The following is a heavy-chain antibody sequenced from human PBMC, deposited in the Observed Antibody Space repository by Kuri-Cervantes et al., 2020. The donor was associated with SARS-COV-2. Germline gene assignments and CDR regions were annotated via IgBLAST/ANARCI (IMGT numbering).Heavy chain of an antibody. V-gene: IGHV3-21*06. Sequence: GGSLRLSCAASGFTFTSYWMSWVRQAPGKGLEWVSSISRTSTYKHYADSVKGRFSMSRDNAKNSLYLQLESLRVEDTAIYYCARGGSGDSRPSHYDIPDFYYTLDVWGQGTTVTVSS. CDR1: GFTFTSYW. CDR3: ARGGSGDSRPSHYDIPDFYYTLDV. J-gene: IGHJ6*02. CDR2: ISRTSTYK. D-gene: IGHD3-9*01.